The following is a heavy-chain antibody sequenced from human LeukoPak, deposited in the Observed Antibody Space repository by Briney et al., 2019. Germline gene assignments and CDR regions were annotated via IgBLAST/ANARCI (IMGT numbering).Heavy chain of an antibody. CDR3: ARGGATVTDY. J-gene: IGHJ4*02. Sequence: PSQTLSLTCTVSGGSISDDGYYWSWIRQLLGKGLEWIGHIYYGGTTEYNPSLESRITISVATSKTQFSLKLNSVTAADTAVYYCARGGATVTDYWGQGNLVTVSS. V-gene: IGHV4-31*03. CDR1: GGSISDDGYY. CDR2: IYYGGTT. D-gene: IGHD4-17*01.